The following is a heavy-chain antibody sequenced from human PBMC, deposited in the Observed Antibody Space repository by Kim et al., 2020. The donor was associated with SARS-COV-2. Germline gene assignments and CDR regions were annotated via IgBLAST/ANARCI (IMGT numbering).Heavy chain of an antibody. V-gene: IGHV3-33*01. Sequence: GGSLRLSCAASGFTFSSYGMDWVRQAPGKGLEWVAVIWYDGSNKYYADSVKGRFTISRDNSKNTLYLQMNSLRAEDTAVYYCARGHHLLAWWGQGTLVTVSS. CDR1: GFTFSSYG. CDR3: ARGHHLLAW. D-gene: IGHD2-21*01. J-gene: IGHJ4*02. CDR2: IWYDGSNK.